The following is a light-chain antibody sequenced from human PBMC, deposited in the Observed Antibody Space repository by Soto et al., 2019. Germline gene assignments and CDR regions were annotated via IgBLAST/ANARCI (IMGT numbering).Light chain of an antibody. J-gene: IGLJ3*02. CDR2: RNN. CDR1: SSNIGSNY. CDR3: AAWDDSLSGWV. Sequence: QSVLTPPPSASGTPGQRVTISCSGSSSNIGSNYVYWYQQLPGTAPKLLIYRNNQRPSGVPDRFSGSKSGTSDSLAISGLRSEDEADYYCAAWDDSLSGWVFGGGTKLTVL. V-gene: IGLV1-47*01.